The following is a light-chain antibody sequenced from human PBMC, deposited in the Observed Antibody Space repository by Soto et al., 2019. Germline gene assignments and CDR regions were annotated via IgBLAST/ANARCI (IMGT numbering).Light chain of an antibody. CDR2: AAS. V-gene: IGKV1-39*01. J-gene: IGKJ1*01. Sequence: DIQMTQSPSSLSASVGYRVTITCRASQSISIYLNWYQQKPGKAPKLLIYAASSLQSGVPSRFSGSGSGTDFTLTISSLQPEDFATYYCQQSYSTPPWTFGQGTKVDI. CDR1: QSISIY. CDR3: QQSYSTPPWT.